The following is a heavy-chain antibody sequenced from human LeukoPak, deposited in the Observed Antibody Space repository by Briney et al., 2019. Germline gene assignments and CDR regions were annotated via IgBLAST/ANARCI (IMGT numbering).Heavy chain of an antibody. CDR2: ITRNGGNR. CDR3: ARGTCSGTTCHHTYDY. Sequence: PGGSLRLSCATSGFTFSNHAMHWVRQAPGKGLEYVSAITRNGGNRYYANSAKGRFTISRDNSKNTLYLQMGSLRAEDMAVYYCARGTCSGTTCHHTYDYWGQGTLVTVSS. J-gene: IGHJ4*02. V-gene: IGHV3-64*01. D-gene: IGHD2-2*01. CDR1: GFTFSNHA.